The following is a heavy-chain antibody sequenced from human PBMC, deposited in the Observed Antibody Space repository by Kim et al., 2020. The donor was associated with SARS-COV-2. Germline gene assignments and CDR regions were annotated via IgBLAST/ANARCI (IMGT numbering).Heavy chain of an antibody. CDR2: VHSSGNT. Sequence: SETLSLTCTVSGGSITDHFWNWIRQPAGKGLEWIGQVHSSGNTHYSSSLKSRVTMSVDSSKNEFYLELTSVTDADTAVYYCARGGDSLVYWGRGALVTVS. D-gene: IGHD1-20*01. J-gene: IGHJ4*02. V-gene: IGHV4-4*07. CDR3: ARGGDSLVY. CDR1: GGSITDHF.